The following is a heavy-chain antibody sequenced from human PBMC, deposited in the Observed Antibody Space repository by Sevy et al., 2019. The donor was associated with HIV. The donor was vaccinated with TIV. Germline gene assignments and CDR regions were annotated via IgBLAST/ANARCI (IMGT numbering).Heavy chain of an antibody. V-gene: IGHV3-30*04. J-gene: IGHJ3*02. CDR2: ISYDGNNK. CDR3: ARFPPERAFDI. CDR1: GFTFSSYA. Sequence: GGSLRLSCTASGFTFSSYAMYWVRQAPGKGLEWVAVISYDGNNKDYADSVKGRFTISRDNSKNTLYLQMNSLRAEDTAVYYCARFPPERAFDIWGQGTMVTVSS.